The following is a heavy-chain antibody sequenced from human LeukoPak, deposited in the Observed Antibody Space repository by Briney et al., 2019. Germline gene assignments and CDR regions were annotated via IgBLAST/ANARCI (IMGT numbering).Heavy chain of an antibody. D-gene: IGHD1-26*01. CDR1: GYSISSGYY. CDR3: ARGRSLWELLADAFDI. J-gene: IGHJ3*02. Sequence: PSETLSLTCTVSGYSISSGYYWGWIRQPPGKGLEWIGSINHVGSTYYNPSLSLKSRVTMSVDTSKNQFSLKLSSVTAADTAVYYCARGRSLWELLADAFDIWGQGTMVTVSS. CDR2: INHVGST. V-gene: IGHV4-38-2*02.